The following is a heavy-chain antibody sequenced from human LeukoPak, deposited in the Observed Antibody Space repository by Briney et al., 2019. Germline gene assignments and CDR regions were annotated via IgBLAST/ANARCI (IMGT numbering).Heavy chain of an antibody. CDR1: GYAFTSFD. CDR2: MNPNSGNT. D-gene: IGHD2-2*01. V-gene: IGHV1-8*01. CDR3: ARTCSGTSCADFDY. J-gene: IGHJ4*02. Sequence: ASVKVSCKASGYAFTSFDINWVRQATGQGLEWMGWMNPNSGNTGYAQKFQGRVTMTRDTSINTAYLELSSLRSEDTAMYYCARTCSGTSCADFDYWGQGTLVTVSS.